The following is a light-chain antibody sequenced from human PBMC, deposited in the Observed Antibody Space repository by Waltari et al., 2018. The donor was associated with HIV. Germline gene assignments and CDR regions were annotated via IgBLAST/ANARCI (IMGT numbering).Light chain of an antibody. CDR2: KDS. J-gene: IGLJ1*01. Sequence: SYELTQPPSVSVSPGQTARITCSGDALPKQYAYWYQQKPGQAPALVIYKDSERPSGIPERFSGSNSGTTVTLTISGVQAEDEADYYCQSAGVFGTGTKVTVL. CDR1: ALPKQY. CDR3: QSAGV. V-gene: IGLV3-25*03.